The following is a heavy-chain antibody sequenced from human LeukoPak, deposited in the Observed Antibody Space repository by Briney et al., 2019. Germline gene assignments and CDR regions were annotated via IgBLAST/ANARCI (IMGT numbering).Heavy chain of an antibody. CDR2: ISDSGGRT. CDR3: AKRGVVVRVILVGFHKEAYYFDS. CDR1: GLTLSNYG. V-gene: IGHV3-23*01. D-gene: IGHD3-10*01. Sequence: GGSLRLSCAVSGLTLSNYGMSWVRQAPGKGLEWVAGISDSGGRTNYADSVKGRFTISRDNPKNTLYLQMNSLRAEDTAVYFCAKRGVVVRVILVGFHKEAYYFDSWGQGALVTVSS. J-gene: IGHJ4*02.